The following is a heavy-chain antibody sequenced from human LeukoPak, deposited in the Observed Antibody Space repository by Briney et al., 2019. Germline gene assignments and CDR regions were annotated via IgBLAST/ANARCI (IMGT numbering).Heavy chain of an antibody. CDR3: ARDGAYCGGDCYTAPYY. CDR2: IKQDGSEK. J-gene: IGHJ4*02. Sequence: GGSLRLSCAASGFTFSSYWMSWVRQAPGKGLEWVANIKQDGSEKYYVDSVKGRFTISRDNAKNSLYLQMTSLRAEDTAVYSCARDGAYCGGDCYTAPYYWGQGTLVTASS. CDR1: GFTFSSYW. V-gene: IGHV3-7*01. D-gene: IGHD2-21*02.